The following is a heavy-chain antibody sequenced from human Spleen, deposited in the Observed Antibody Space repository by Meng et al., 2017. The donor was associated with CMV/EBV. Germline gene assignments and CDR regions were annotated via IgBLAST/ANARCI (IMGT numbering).Heavy chain of an antibody. J-gene: IGHJ3*01. CDR3: ARMSYSVSWYEAFDF. V-gene: IGHV1-2*02. Sequence: ASVKVSCKTSGYTFTGYFMHWVRQVPGQGLEWMGWINPDSGITKYAEKFQGRVTMTRDTSISTAYMDLSGLKFDDTAVYYCARMSYSVSWYEAFDFWGQGTRVTVSS. CDR1: GYTFTGYF. D-gene: IGHD6-13*01. CDR2: INPDSGIT.